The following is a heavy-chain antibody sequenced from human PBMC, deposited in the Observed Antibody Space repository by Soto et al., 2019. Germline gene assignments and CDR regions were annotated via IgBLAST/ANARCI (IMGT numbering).Heavy chain of an antibody. CDR1: GGSISSYY. D-gene: IGHD3-10*01. CDR3: AREGFGAAEDY. V-gene: IGHV4-59*01. CDR2: IYYSGST. J-gene: IGHJ4*02. Sequence: PSETLSLTRTVSGGSISSYYWSWIRQPPGKGLEWIGYIYYSGSTNYNPSLKSRVTISVDTSKNEFSLKLSSVTAADTAVYYCAREGFGAAEDYWGQGTQVTVSS.